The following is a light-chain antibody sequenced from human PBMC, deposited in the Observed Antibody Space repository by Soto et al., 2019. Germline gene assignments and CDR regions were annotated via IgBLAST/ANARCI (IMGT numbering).Light chain of an antibody. Sequence: QSVLTQPPSASGTPGQRGTISFSGSSSNIGSNYVYWYQQLPGTAPKLLIYRNNQRPSGVPDRFSGSKSGTSASLAISGLRSEDEADYYCAAWDDSLSGLFGTGTKLTVL. J-gene: IGLJ1*01. CDR1: SSNIGSNY. V-gene: IGLV1-47*01. CDR2: RNN. CDR3: AAWDDSLSGL.